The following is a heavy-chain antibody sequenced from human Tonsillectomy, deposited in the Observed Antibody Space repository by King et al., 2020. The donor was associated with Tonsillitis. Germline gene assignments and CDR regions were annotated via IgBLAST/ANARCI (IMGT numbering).Heavy chain of an antibody. CDR1: GGSISSYY. J-gene: IGHJ3*02. D-gene: IGHD5-24*01. Sequence: VQLQESGPGLVKPSETLSLTCTVSGGSISSYYWSWIRQPPGKGLEWIGYIYYRGSTKYNPSLKSRVTISVDTSKNQFSLKLSSVTAADTAVSYCARGGVEMATIRSGYAFDIWGQGTMVTVSS. CDR3: ARGGVEMATIRSGYAFDI. CDR2: IYYRGST. V-gene: IGHV4-59*01.